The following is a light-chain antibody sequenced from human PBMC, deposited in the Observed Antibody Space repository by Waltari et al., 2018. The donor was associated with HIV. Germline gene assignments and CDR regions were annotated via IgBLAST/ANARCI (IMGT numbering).Light chain of an antibody. V-gene: IGLV1-51*01. J-gene: IGLJ3*02. CDR3: GTWDRTLSGGV. Sequence: QSVLTQSPSVSPAPGEKVTIPCSASNSNIGTGSVSWYQHLPGAAPKLLIYDNNKRPSGIPDRFSGSKSGTSATLDITGLQTGDEADYYCGTWDRTLSGGVFGGGTKLTVL. CDR1: NSNIGTGS. CDR2: DNN.